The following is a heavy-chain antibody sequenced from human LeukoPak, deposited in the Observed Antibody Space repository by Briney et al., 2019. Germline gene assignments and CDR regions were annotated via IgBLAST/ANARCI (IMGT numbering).Heavy chain of an antibody. Sequence: LETLSLTCTVSGGSISSHYWSWIRQPPGKVLEWIGYIYYSGSTNYNPSLKSRVTISVDTSKNQFSLKLSSVTAADTAVYYCAGESSAFDIWGQGTMVTVSS. J-gene: IGHJ3*02. D-gene: IGHD2-2*01. CDR3: AGESSAFDI. CDR2: IYYSGST. V-gene: IGHV4-59*11. CDR1: GGSISSHY.